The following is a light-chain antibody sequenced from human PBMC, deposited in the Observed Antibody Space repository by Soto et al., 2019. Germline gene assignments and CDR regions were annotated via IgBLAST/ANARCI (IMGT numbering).Light chain of an antibody. V-gene: IGKV1-9*01. CDR1: QGISNY. CDR3: QQLNSYLFT. CDR2: GAS. Sequence: DIPLTQSPSFLSASVGDRVTITCRASQGISNYLAWYQQKPGTAPKLLIYGASTLQSGVPSRFSGSGSGTEFTLTINSLQPEDFAAYYCQQLNSYLFTFGPGTKVDIK. J-gene: IGKJ3*01.